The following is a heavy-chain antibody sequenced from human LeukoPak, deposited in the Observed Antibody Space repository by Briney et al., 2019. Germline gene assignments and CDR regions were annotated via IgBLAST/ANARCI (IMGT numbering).Heavy chain of an antibody. CDR2: ISGSGGST. CDR3: AKGTGIAAAGTVDY. J-gene: IGHJ4*02. Sequence: GGSLRLSCAASGFTFSSYGMSWVRQAPGKGLEWVSAISGSGGSTYYADSVKGRFTISRDNSKNTLYLQMNSLRAEDTAVYYCAKGTGIAAAGTVDYWGQGTLVTVSS. V-gene: IGHV3-23*01. CDR1: GFTFSSYG. D-gene: IGHD6-13*01.